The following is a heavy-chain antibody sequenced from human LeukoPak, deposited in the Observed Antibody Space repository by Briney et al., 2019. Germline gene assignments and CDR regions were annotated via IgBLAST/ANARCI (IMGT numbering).Heavy chain of an antibody. V-gene: IGHV3-30*04. Sequence: PGWSLRLSCAASGFTFNSYAMHWVRQAPGKGLEWVAVISYDGNNKYYADSVKGRFTISRDNSKNTLYLQMNSLRVEDTAVHYCARDHRYCSGGSCYSYCDYWGQGTLVTVSS. J-gene: IGHJ4*02. CDR3: ARDHRYCSGGSCYSYCDY. CDR2: ISYDGNNK. CDR1: GFTFNSYA. D-gene: IGHD2-15*01.